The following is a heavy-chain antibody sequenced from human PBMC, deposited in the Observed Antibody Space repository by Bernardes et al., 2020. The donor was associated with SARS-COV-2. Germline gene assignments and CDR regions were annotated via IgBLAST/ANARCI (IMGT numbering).Heavy chain of an antibody. V-gene: IGHV3-74*01. Sequence: GGTLRLSCAASGFMFSSCCVHWVRQVTGKGLVWVSRISYDGRTIDYADTVKGRFTISRDNAKNTLSLQMNRLRADDTAVYYCSRADCTSSSCHRGAYDVWAQGTMVTVSS. CDR2: ISYDGRTI. D-gene: IGHD2-2*01. CDR3: SRADCTSSSCHRGAYDV. CDR1: GFMFSSCC. J-gene: IGHJ3*01.